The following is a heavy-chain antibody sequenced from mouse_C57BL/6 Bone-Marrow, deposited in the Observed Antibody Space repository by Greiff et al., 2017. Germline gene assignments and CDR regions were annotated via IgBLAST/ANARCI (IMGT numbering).Heavy chain of an antibody. CDR3: SRQVTTVLATKYFDV. D-gene: IGHD1-1*01. CDR1: GFTFSSYT. V-gene: IGHV5-9*01. J-gene: IGHJ1*03. CDR2: ISGGGGNT. Sequence: DVQLVESGGGLVKPGGSLKLSCAASGFTFSSYTMSWVRQTPEKRLQWVAAISGGGGNTYYPDSVKGRFTISRDNDKNILYLQMSSLRSEDKALYYCSRQVTTVLATKYFDVWGTGTTVTVSS.